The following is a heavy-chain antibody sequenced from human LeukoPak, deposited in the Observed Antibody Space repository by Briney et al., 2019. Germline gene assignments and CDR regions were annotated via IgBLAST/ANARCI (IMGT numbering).Heavy chain of an antibody. J-gene: IGHJ5*02. CDR3: ARAYNWNEDNWFDP. CDR2: IWYDGSNK. D-gene: IGHD1-1*01. Sequence: PGRSLRLSCAASGFTFSSYGMHWVRQAPGKGLEWVAVIWYDGSNKYYAGSVKGRFTIPRDNSKNTLYLQMNSLRAEDTAVYYCARAYNWNEDNWFDPWGQGTLVTVSS. CDR1: GFTFSSYG. V-gene: IGHV3-33*01.